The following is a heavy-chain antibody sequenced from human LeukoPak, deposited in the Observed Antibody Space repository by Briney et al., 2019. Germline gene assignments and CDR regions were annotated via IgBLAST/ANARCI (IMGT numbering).Heavy chain of an antibody. CDR1: GFTFSTYA. CDR3: VKGNSVKYLPRYGMDV. Sequence: PGGSLRLSCSASGFTFSTYAMHWVRQAPGKGLEYVSAISSSGGSTYYADSVKGRFTISRDNSKNALYLQMSSLRAEDTAVYYCVKGNSVKYLPRYGMDVWGKGTTVTVSS. J-gene: IGHJ6*04. CDR2: ISSSGGST. V-gene: IGHV3-64D*06. D-gene: IGHD2/OR15-2a*01.